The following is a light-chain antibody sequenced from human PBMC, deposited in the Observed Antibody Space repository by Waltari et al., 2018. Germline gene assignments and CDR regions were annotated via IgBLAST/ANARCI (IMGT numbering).Light chain of an antibody. CDR2: DAF. J-gene: IGKJ4*01. Sequence: DIVLTQSPATLSLSPGERATLSCRASQSISTYLAWYQHKPGQSPRLVMYDAFNRATGIPARFTGSGSGTDFTLTISSLEPEDFAVYYCQQRSNWPLTFGGGTKVEIK. V-gene: IGKV3-11*01. CDR1: QSISTY. CDR3: QQRSNWPLT.